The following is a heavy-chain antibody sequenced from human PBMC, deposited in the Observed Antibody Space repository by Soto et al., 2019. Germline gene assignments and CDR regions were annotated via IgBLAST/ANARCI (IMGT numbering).Heavy chain of an antibody. D-gene: IGHD3-22*01. CDR2: IYPGDSDT. J-gene: IGHJ3*02. CDR1: GYNFKTYW. V-gene: IGHV5-51*01. CDR3: ARHCGDSSGYYYPRDAFDI. Sequence: PGESLKISCKGFGYNFKTYWIAWVRQMPGQGLEWMGIIYPGDSDTRYSPSFQGQVTISADKSISTAYLQWSSLKASDTAMYYCARHCGDSSGYYYPRDAFDIWGQGTMVTVSS.